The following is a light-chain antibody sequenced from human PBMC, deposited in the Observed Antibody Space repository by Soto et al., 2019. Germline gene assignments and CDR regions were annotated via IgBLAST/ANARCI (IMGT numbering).Light chain of an antibody. CDR3: CSYTSSSTLVV. V-gene: IGLV2-14*03. CDR2: DVS. J-gene: IGLJ2*01. Sequence: QSVLTQPASVSGSPGQSITISCSGTSSDVGGYNYVSWYQQHPGKAPKLMIYDVSNRPSGVSNRFSGSKSGNMASLTISGLQAEDEADYYCCSYTSSSTLVVFGGGTKLTVL. CDR1: SSDVGGYNY.